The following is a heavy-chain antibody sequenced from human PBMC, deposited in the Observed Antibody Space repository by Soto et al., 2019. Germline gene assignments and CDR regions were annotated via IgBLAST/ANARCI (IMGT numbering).Heavy chain of an antibody. J-gene: IGHJ4*02. CDR2: ISGAGGTT. D-gene: IGHD2-8*01. CDR3: AKYERGTIQLDN. V-gene: IGHV3-23*01. CDR1: GFTFSSHA. Sequence: EVQLLESGGGLVQPGGSLRLSCAASGFTFSSHAMSWVRQAPGKGLELVSDISGAGGTTHYADSVKGRFSISRDNSKSTLYLQMNSLKTEDTAAYFCAKYERGTIQLDNWGQGTLVTVSS.